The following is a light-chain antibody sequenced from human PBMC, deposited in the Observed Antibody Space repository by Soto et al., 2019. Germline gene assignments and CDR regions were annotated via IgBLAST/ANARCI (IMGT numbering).Light chain of an antibody. CDR3: CSYASGGSYV. CDR2: EGS. V-gene: IGLV2-23*01. CDR1: SSDVGSYNL. J-gene: IGLJ1*01. Sequence: QSVLTQPASVSGSPGQSITISCTGSSSDVGSYNLVSWYQQHPGKAPKLMIYEGSKRPSGVSNRFSGSKSGNTASLTISGLQAEDEADYYCCSYASGGSYVFGPGTKLTVL.